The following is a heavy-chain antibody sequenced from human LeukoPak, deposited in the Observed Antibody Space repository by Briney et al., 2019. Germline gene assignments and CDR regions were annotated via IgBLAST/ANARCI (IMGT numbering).Heavy chain of an antibody. CDR1: GGSFSGYY. CDR3: ARSRSLGITRGRFDY. V-gene: IGHV4-34*01. CDR2: INHSGST. D-gene: IGHD3-3*01. J-gene: IGHJ4*02. Sequence: PSETLSLTCAVYGGSFSGYYWSWIRQPPGKGLEWIGEINHSGSTNYNPSLKSRVTISVDTSKNQFSLKLSSVTAADTAVYYCARSRSLGITRGRFDYWGQGTLVTVSS.